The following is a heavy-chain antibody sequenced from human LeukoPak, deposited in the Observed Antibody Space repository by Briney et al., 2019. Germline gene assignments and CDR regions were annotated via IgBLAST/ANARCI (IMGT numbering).Heavy chain of an antibody. CDR2: MNPNSGNT. CDR1: GYTFTSYD. D-gene: IGHD3-10*01. Sequence: ASVKVSCKASGYTFTSYDINWVRQATGQGLEWMGWMNPNSGNTGYAQKFQGRVTITRNTSISTAYMELSSLRSEDTAVYYCARGGGVRGVISLRPWGQGTLVTVSS. V-gene: IGHV1-8*03. CDR3: ARGGGVRGVISLRP. J-gene: IGHJ5*02.